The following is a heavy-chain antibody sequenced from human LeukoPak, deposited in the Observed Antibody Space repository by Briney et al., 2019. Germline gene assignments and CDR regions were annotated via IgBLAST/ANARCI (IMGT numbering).Heavy chain of an antibody. CDR1: GFTFSSYS. Sequence: GGSLRLSCAASGFTFSSYSMNWVRQAPGKGLEWVGRIRSKANSYATAYAASVKGRFTISRDDSENTAYLQMNSLKTEDTAVYYCTRSLGSSGYYYYYYMDVWGKGTTVTVSS. CDR2: IRSKANSYAT. D-gene: IGHD6-6*01. CDR3: TRSLGSSGYYYYYYMDV. J-gene: IGHJ6*03. V-gene: IGHV3-73*01.